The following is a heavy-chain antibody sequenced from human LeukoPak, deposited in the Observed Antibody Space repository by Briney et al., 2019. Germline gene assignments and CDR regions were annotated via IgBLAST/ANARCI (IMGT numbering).Heavy chain of an antibody. CDR1: GYTFTSYD. CDR3: ARQVAGTMFDP. V-gene: IGHV1-18*01. Sequence: GASVKVSCKASGYTFTSYDINWVRQAPGQGLEWMGWISAYNGNTNYAQKLQGRVTMTTDTSTSTAYMELRSLRSDDTAVYYCARQVAGTMFDPWGQGTLVTVSS. J-gene: IGHJ5*02. D-gene: IGHD6-19*01. CDR2: ISAYNGNT.